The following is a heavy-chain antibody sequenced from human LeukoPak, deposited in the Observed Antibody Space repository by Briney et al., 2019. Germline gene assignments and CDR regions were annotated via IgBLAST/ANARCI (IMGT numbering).Heavy chain of an antibody. Sequence: GGSMRLSSAAYGLTFSSFRMNWVSQAQGEGMEWDSSISSSSSYIYYADSVKGQFTISRNNAQNSLYPQMNSLRAEDTAVNYGARIRRCDYVGYFDYWGQGTLVTVSS. D-gene: IGHD4-17*01. V-gene: IGHV3-21*01. CDR3: ARIRRCDYVGYFDY. J-gene: IGHJ4*02. CDR2: ISSSSSYI. CDR1: GLTFSSFR.